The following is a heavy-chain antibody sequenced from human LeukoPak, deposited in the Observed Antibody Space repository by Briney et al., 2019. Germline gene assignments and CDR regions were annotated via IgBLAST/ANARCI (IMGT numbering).Heavy chain of an antibody. CDR3: ARPLRGAAAGPDFDY. CDR2: IYYSGST. V-gene: IGHV4-39*01. D-gene: IGHD6-13*01. Sequence: SETLSLTCTVSGGSISSSSYYWGWIRQPPGKGLEWIGSIYYSGSTYYNPSLKSRVTISVDTSKNQFSLKLSSVTAADTAMYYCARPLRGAAAGPDFDYWGQGTLVTVSS. CDR1: GGSISSSSYY. J-gene: IGHJ4*02.